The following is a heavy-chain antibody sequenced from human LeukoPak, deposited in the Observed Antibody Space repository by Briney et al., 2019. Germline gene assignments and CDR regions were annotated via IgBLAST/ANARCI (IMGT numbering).Heavy chain of an antibody. D-gene: IGHD3-22*01. CDR3: ARDKEVGYDSSGYPYYFDY. Sequence: GGSLRLSCAVSEFSFSRFGMTWVRQAPGKGLEWVSSISSSSSDIYYVDSVKGRFTISRDNAKNSLYLQMNSLRAEDTAVYYCARDKEVGYDSSGYPYYFDYWGQGTLVTVSS. CDR1: EFSFSRFG. J-gene: IGHJ4*02. V-gene: IGHV3-21*01. CDR2: ISSSSSDI.